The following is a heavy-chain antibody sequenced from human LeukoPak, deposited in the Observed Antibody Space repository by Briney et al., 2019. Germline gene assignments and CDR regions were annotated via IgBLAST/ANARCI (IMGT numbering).Heavy chain of an antibody. CDR1: GYTFTANY. V-gene: IGHV1-2*02. J-gene: IGHJ4*02. D-gene: IGHD3-3*01. Sequence: GASVKVSCKASGYTFTANYLHWLRQAHGQGLELIQWIYPSSGDTEYARRFQGRVTMTRDTSIGTAYMEVTRLTSDDTAVYYCAREVWHYEDWGQGTLVTVSS. CDR2: IYPSSGDT. CDR3: AREVWHYED.